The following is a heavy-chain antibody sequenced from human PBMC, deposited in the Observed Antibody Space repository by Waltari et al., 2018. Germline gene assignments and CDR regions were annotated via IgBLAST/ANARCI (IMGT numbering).Heavy chain of an antibody. CDR1: GFHFSLYA. Sequence: EKLLESGGGLAQPGGSLRLSCAASGFHFSLYAMSWVSRSQGKGLEWWSVLSASWDRTYYADTVKGRLTIARDNSNNTLYLQLSSLRADDTAIYYCATPTWYADYRFAFWGQGTLVTVSS. D-gene: IGHD4-17*01. V-gene: IGHV3-23*01. CDR3: ATPTWYADYRFAF. J-gene: IGHJ4*02. CDR2: LSASWDRT.